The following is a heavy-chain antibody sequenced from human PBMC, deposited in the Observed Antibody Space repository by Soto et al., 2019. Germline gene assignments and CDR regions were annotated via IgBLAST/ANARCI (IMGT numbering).Heavy chain of an antibody. Sequence: GGSLRLSCAASGFTFSSYGMHWVRQAPGKGLEWVAVISYDGSNKYYADSVKGRFTISRDNSKNTLYLQMNSLRAEDTAVYYCAKEEPCSSTSCWFGELLYAFDIGGQGTMVT. CDR1: GFTFSSYG. D-gene: IGHD2-2*01. CDR2: ISYDGSNK. CDR3: AKEEPCSSTSCWFGELLYAFDI. J-gene: IGHJ3*02. V-gene: IGHV3-30*18.